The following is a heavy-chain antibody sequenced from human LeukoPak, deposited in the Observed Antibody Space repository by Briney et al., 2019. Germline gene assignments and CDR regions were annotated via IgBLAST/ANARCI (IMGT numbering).Heavy chain of an antibody. CDR1: GFTFDDYT. D-gene: IGHD6-19*01. CDR3: AKEHYSSGSLDC. J-gene: IGHJ4*02. Sequence: PGGSLRLSCAASGFTFDDYTMHWVRQAPGKGLEWVSLISWDGGSTYYADSVKGRFTISRDNSKNSLYPQMNSLRTEDTALYYCAKEHYSSGSLDCWGQGTLVTVSS. CDR2: ISWDGGST. V-gene: IGHV3-43*01.